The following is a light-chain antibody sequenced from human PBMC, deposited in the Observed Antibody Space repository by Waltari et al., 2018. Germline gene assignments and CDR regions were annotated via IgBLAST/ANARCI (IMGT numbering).Light chain of an antibody. CDR2: ATS. CDR3: QQSYTSPYT. CDR1: ESIGRY. J-gene: IGKJ2*01. Sequence: DIQMTQSPSTLSASLGDRVTITCRARESIGRYLNWYQQRPGKAPRLLIYATSKLQSGAPSRFSGSGPGTAFTLTISSLQPEDSATYFCQQSYTSPYTFGQGT. V-gene: IGKV1-39*01.